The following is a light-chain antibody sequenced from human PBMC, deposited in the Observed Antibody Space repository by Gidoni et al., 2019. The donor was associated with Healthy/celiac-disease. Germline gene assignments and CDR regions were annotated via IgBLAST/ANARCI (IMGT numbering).Light chain of an antibody. CDR3: QQYNSYWT. CDR2: KAS. CDR1: QSISSW. J-gene: IGKJ1*01. Sequence: DIQMTPSPSTLPASVGDRVTITCRASQSISSWLAWYQQKPGKAPKLLIYKASSLESGVPSRFSGSGSGTEFTLTISSLQPDDFATYYCQQYNSYWTFGQGTKVEIK. V-gene: IGKV1-5*03.